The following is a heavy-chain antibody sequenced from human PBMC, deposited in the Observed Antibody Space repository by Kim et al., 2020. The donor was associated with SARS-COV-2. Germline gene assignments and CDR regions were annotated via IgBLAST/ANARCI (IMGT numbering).Heavy chain of an antibody. Sequence: TYYADSVRGRFTISRDNSKDTLYLQMNSLRAEDTAVYYCAKDLNWGSGYWGQGTLVTVSS. V-gene: IGHV3-23*01. CDR3: AKDLNWGSGY. D-gene: IGHD7-27*01. CDR2: T. J-gene: IGHJ4*02.